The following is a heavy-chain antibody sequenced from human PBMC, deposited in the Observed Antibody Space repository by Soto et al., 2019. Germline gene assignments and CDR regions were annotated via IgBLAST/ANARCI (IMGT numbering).Heavy chain of an antibody. D-gene: IGHD2-15*01. CDR1: GGSISSGGYY. CDR2: IYYSGST. Sequence: QVQLQESGPGLVKPSQTLSLTCTVSGGSISSGGYYWSWIRQHPGKGLEWIGWIYYSGSTYYNPPRESRVTMSADTSKHQLSLQLSSMTAADTAVYYCARLCGEVCSSPYFDNWGQGTLVTVSS. V-gene: IGHV4-31*03. J-gene: IGHJ4*02. CDR3: ARLCGEVCSSPYFDN.